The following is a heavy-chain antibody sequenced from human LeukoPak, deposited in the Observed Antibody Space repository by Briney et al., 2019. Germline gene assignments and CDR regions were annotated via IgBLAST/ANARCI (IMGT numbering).Heavy chain of an antibody. CDR3: ASFSGYSYGLQAFY. Sequence: GRSLRLSCAASGFTFNSYGMHWVRQAPGKGLEWVAVIWYDGSNKYYADSVKGRFTISRDNSKNTLYLQMNSLRAEDTAVYYCASFSGYSYGLQAFYWGQGTLVTVSS. CDR1: GFTFNSYG. J-gene: IGHJ4*02. D-gene: IGHD5-18*01. V-gene: IGHV3-33*01. CDR2: IWYDGSNK.